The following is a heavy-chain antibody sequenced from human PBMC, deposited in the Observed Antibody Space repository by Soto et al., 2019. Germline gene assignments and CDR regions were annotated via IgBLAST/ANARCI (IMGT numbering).Heavy chain of an antibody. CDR2: ISTSIDAM. Sequence: GGSLRLSCAASGFAFSNYAMHWVRHAPGKGLEWVSSISTSIDAMYYADSVKGRFTISRDDSKNTLYLQMNSLRAEDSAVYYCAKDRTVAARNFDYWGQGTQVTVSS. CDR1: GFAFSNYA. CDR3: AKDRTVAARNFDY. J-gene: IGHJ4*02. D-gene: IGHD6-6*01. V-gene: IGHV3-23*01.